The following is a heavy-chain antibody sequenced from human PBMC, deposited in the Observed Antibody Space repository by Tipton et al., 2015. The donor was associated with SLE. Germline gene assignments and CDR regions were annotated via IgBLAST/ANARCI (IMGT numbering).Heavy chain of an antibody. J-gene: IGHJ6*03. CDR2: IYYSGST. Sequence: TLSLTCTVSGGSISSSSYYWGWIRQPPGKGLEWIGSIYYSGSTYYNPSLKSRVTISVDTSKNQFSLKLSSVTAADTAVYYCARGRAAAALYYYYYYMDVWGKGTTVTVSS. D-gene: IGHD6-13*01. V-gene: IGHV4-39*07. CDR3: ARGRAAAALYYYYYYMDV. CDR1: GGSISSSSYY.